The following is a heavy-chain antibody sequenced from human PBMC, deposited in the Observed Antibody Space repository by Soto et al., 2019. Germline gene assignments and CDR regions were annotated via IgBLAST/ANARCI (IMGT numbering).Heavy chain of an antibody. CDR3: ARKDIDIVVVPAAVGYYYYYGMDV. J-gene: IGHJ6*02. CDR2: IIPIFGTA. D-gene: IGHD2-2*01. CDR1: GGTFSSYA. V-gene: IGHV1-69*13. Sequence: SVKVSCKASGGTFSSYAISWVRQAPGQGLEWMGGIIPIFGTANYAQKFQGRVTITADESTSTAYMELSSLRSEDTAVYYCARKDIDIVVVPAAVGYYYYYGMDVWGQGTTVTVSS.